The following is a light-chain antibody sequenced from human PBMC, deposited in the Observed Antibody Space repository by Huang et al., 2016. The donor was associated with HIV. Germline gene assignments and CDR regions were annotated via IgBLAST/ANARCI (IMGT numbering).Light chain of an antibody. V-gene: IGKV1-12*01. J-gene: IGKJ1*01. CDR1: QGISSW. CDR3: QQANSFPRT. CDR2: TAS. Sequence: DIQMTQSPSSVSASVGDRVPITCRSSQGISSWVAWYQQKPGKAPNLLIYTASSLQSGVPARFSGSGSGTDFTLTIRGLQPEEFATYYCQQANSFPRTFGQGTKVEIK.